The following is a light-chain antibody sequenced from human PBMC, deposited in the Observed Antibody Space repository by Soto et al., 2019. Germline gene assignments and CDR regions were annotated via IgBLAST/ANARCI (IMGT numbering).Light chain of an antibody. V-gene: IGKV3-15*01. Sequence: EIVMTQYPANLSLSPGERATLSCRASQSVGSNLAWYHQKPGQAPSLLIYGASTRATGIPARFSGSGSGTEFTLTISSLKSEDFAVYYCQQYNNWPITFGQGTRLEIK. CDR3: QQYNNWPIT. CDR1: QSVGSN. J-gene: IGKJ5*01. CDR2: GAS.